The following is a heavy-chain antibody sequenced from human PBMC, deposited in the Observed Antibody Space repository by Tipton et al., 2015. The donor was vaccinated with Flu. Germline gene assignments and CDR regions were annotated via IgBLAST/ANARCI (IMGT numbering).Heavy chain of an antibody. D-gene: IGHD3-10*01. Sequence: GEALASDYYWGWIRQPPGRGLEWIGNIHHTGTTYYNPSLRSRVSIIRDRSKNHFSLKLSFVTAADTAVYYCATTTYYYGSGSHDYWGQGTLVTVSS. J-gene: IGHJ4*02. CDR3: ATTTYYYGSGSHDY. CDR2: IHHTGTT. CDR1: GEALASDYY. V-gene: IGHV4-38-2*01.